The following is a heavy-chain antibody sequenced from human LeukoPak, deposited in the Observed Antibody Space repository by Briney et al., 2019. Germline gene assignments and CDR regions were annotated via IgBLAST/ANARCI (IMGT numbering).Heavy chain of an antibody. V-gene: IGHV1-18*01. D-gene: IGHD3-3*01. CDR3: ARNRGDGITIFGVAPRYYYGMDV. CDR2: ISAYNGNT. Sequence: ASVKVSCKASGYTFTSYGISWVRQAPGQGLEWMGWISAYNGNTNYAQKLQGRVTMTTDTSTSTAYMELRSLRPDDTAVYYCARNRGDGITIFGVAPRYYYGMDVWGQGTTVTVSS. CDR1: GYTFTSYG. J-gene: IGHJ6*02.